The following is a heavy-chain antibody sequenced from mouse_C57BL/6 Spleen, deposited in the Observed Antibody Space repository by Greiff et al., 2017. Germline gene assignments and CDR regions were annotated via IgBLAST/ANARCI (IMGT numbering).Heavy chain of an antibody. J-gene: IGHJ1*03. V-gene: IGHV10-3*01. CDR2: LRSKSSNYAT. CDR1: GFTFNTYA. Sequence: EVQGVESGGGLVQPKGSLKLSCAASGFTFNTYAMHWVRQAPGKGLEWVARLRSKSSNYATYYADSVKDRFTISRDDSQSILYLQMNNLKTEDTAMYYCVRASQLLHWYFDVWGTGTTVTVSS. CDR3: VRASQLLHWYFDV. D-gene: IGHD2-1*01.